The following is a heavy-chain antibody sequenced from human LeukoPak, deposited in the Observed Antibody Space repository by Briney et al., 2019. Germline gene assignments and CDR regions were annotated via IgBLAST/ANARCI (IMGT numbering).Heavy chain of an antibody. Sequence: SETLSLTCTVSGGSISSYYWSWIRQPPGKGLEWIGYIYYSGSTNYNPSLKSRVTISVDTSKNQFSLKLSSVTAADTAVYYCARTRITMVRGVKSYYFDYWGQGTLVTVSS. CDR2: IYYSGST. J-gene: IGHJ4*02. CDR3: ARTRITMVRGVKSYYFDY. D-gene: IGHD3-10*01. V-gene: IGHV4-59*01. CDR1: GGSISSYY.